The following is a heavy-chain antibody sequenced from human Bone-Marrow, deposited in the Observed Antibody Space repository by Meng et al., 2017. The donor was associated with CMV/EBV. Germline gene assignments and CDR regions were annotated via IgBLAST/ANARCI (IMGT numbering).Heavy chain of an antibody. Sequence: ASLHISCAASGFTFSSYAMSWVRQAPGKWLEWVSAISGSGGSTYYADSVKGRFTISRDNSKNTLYLQMNSLRAEDTAVYYGAKGAIQLLGGGSYFDYWGQGTLVTVSS. CDR2: ISGSGGST. CDR1: GFTFSSYA. J-gene: IGHJ4*02. CDR3: AKGAIQLLGGGSYFDY. V-gene: IGHV3-23*01. D-gene: IGHD5-18*01.